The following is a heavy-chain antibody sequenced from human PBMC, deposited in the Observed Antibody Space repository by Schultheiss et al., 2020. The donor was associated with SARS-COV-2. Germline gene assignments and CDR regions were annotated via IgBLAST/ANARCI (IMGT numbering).Heavy chain of an antibody. CDR2: IYYTGST. CDR3: ARARYFDY. J-gene: IGHJ4*02. D-gene: IGHD6-6*01. CDR1: GGSISSYY. V-gene: IGHV4-59*01. Sequence: SQTLSLTCTVSGGSISSYYWSWIRQPPGKGLEWIGNIYYTGSTYYNPSLKSRVTISVDTSKNQFSLKLSSVTAADTAVYYCARARYFDYWGQGTLVTVSS.